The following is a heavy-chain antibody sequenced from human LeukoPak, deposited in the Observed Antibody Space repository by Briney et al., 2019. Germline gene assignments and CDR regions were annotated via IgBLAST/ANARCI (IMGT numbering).Heavy chain of an antibody. V-gene: IGHV4-59*08. J-gene: IGHJ3*02. CDR2: IYYSGST. CDR3: ARRNMIVPRRGAFGI. CDR1: GGSISSYY. Sequence: PSETLSLTCTVSGGSISSYYWSWIRQPPGKGLERIGYIYYSGSTNYDPSLKSRVTISVDTSKNQFSLKLSSVTAADTAVYYCARRNMIVPRRGAFGIWGQGTMVTVSS. D-gene: IGHD3-22*01.